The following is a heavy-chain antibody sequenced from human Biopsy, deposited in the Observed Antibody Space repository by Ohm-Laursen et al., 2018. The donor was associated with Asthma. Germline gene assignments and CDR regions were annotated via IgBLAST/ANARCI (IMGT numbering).Heavy chain of an antibody. Sequence: SLRLSCTASGFAVSRHHMFWVRQAPGKGLEWVSVIYSGWTSHTADSVRGRFTISRDYSKNTLYLQMHSLRAEDTAVYYCAKDERLYYGSDSKYMQPVPLGDWGQGTLVTVSA. V-gene: IGHV3-53*01. CDR2: IYSGWTS. CDR1: GFAVSRHH. CDR3: AKDERLYYGSDSKYMQPVPLGD. D-gene: IGHD3-10*01. J-gene: IGHJ4*02.